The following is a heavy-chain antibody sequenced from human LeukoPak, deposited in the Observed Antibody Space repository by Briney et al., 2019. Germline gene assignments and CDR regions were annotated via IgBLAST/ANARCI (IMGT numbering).Heavy chain of an antibody. CDR2: IYYSGST. Sequence: SETLSLTCTVSGGSISSSSYYWGWIRQPPGKGLEWIGSIYYSGSTYYNPSLKSRVTISVDTSKNQFSLKLSSVTAADTAVYYCARHLRPIRGVDYWGQGTLVTVSS. D-gene: IGHD2-2*02. V-gene: IGHV4-39*01. J-gene: IGHJ4*02. CDR3: ARHLRPIRGVDY. CDR1: GGSISSSSYY.